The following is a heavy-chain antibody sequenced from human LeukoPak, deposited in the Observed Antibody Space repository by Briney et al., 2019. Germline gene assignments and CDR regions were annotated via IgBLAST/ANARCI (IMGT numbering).Heavy chain of an antibody. CDR1: GFSFSGYN. CDR3: VRVGGAFDI. CDR2: ISSSTSTI. D-gene: IGHD3-16*01. V-gene: IGHV3-48*01. J-gene: IGHJ3*02. Sequence: GGSLRLSCVVSGFSFSGYNMNWVRQAPGKGLEWVSYISSSTSTIYYADSVKGRFTISRDNAKNSLYLQMNSLRAEDTAVYYCVRVGGAFDIWGQGAMVTVSS.